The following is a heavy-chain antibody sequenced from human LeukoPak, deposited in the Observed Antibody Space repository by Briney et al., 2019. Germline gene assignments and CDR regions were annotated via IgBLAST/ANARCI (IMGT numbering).Heavy chain of an antibody. D-gene: IGHD4-17*01. J-gene: IGHJ4*02. Sequence: GGSLRLSCAASGFTFSTYSMNWVRQAPGKGLEWVSSISSSSTYIYYADSVKGRFTISRDNAKNSLYLQMNSLRAEDTSVYYCGTWTTVASYFDYWGQGTLVTVSS. V-gene: IGHV3-21*06. CDR2: ISSSSTYI. CDR1: GFTFSTYS. CDR3: GTWTTVASYFDY.